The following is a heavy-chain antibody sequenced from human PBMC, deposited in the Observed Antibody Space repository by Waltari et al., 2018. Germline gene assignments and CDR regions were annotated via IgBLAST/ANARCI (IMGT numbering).Heavy chain of an antibody. CDR3: ARTGARWLQFAAFDI. D-gene: IGHD5-12*01. Sequence: EVLLVESGGGLVQTGGSLRLSCAASRFTFSNYWMNWVRQAPGKGGEGVANINQDGSEEYYVDSVKGRFTSSRDNAKNSLYLEMKTLRAEDTAIYYCARTGARWLQFAAFDIWGQGTMVTVSS. CDR1: RFTFSNYW. CDR2: INQDGSEE. V-gene: IGHV3-7*01. J-gene: IGHJ3*02.